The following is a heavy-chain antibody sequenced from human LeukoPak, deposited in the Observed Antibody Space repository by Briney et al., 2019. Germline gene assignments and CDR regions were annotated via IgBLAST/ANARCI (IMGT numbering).Heavy chain of an antibody. D-gene: IGHD2-2*01. J-gene: IGHJ4*02. CDR2: ISGSGYNT. V-gene: IGHV3-23*01. CDR3: ARDKTDTSCYLCMVDY. Sequence: PGGSLRLSCAASGFTFSSYAMSWVRQAPGKGLEWVSAISGSGYNTYYADSVKGRFTISRDNSKNTLYLQMNSLRAEDTAVYYCARDKTDTSCYLCMVDYWGQGTLVTVSS. CDR1: GFTFSSYA.